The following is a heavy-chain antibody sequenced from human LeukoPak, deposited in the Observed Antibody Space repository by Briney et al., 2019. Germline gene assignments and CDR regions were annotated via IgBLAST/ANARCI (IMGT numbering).Heavy chain of an antibody. CDR2: ISGSGGST. CDR1: GFTFSSYA. CDR3: AKDLGYDFWSGYYSPLKHYYGMDV. J-gene: IGHJ6*02. V-gene: IGHV3-23*01. D-gene: IGHD3-3*01. Sequence: PGGSLRLSCAASGFTFSSYAMSWVHQAPGKGLEWVSAISGSGGSTYYADSVKGRFTISRDNSKNTLYLQMNSLRAEDTAVYYCAKDLGYDFWSGYYSPLKHYYGMDVWGQGTTVTVSS.